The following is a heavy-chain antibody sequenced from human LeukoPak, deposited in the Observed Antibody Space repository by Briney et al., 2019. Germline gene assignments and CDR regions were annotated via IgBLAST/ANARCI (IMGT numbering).Heavy chain of an antibody. J-gene: IGHJ5*02. Sequence: PSETLSLTCAVYGGSFSGYYWSWIRQPPGKGLEWIGEINHSGSTNYNPSLKSRVTMSVDTSKNEFSLKLRSVTAADTAVYYCARRQVGLRRDLWFDPWGQGTLVTVSS. V-gene: IGHV4-34*01. CDR2: INHSGST. CDR3: ARRQVGLRRDLWFDP. D-gene: IGHD2-15*01. CDR1: GGSFSGYY.